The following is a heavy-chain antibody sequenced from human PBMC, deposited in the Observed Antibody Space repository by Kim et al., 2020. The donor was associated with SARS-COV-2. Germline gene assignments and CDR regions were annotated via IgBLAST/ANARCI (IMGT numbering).Heavy chain of an antibody. D-gene: IGHD3-10*02. CDR2: IDPSDSYT. CDR1: GYSFTSYW. Sequence: GESLKISCKGSGYSFTSYWISWVRQMPGKGLEWMGRIDPSDSYTNYSPSFQGHVTISADKSISTAYLQWSSLKASDTAMYYCARHMFEPLLYYGMDVWGQGTTVTVSS. CDR3: ARHMFEPLLYYGMDV. V-gene: IGHV5-10-1*01. J-gene: IGHJ6*02.